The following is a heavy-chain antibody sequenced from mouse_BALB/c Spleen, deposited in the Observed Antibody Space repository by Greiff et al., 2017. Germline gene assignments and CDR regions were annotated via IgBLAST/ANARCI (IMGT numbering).Heavy chain of an antibody. Sequence: VQLQQSGPGLVQPSQTLSITCTVSGFSLTSYGVHWVRQSPGKGLEWLGVIWSGGSTDYNAAFIARLSISTDNSKSQVFFKMNSLQANDTAIYYCARYRYDAYYYAMDDWGQGTSVTVSS. V-gene: IGHV2-2*02. CDR3: ARYRYDAYYYAMDD. D-gene: IGHD2-14*01. CDR1: GFSLTSYG. CDR2: IWSGGST. J-gene: IGHJ4*01.